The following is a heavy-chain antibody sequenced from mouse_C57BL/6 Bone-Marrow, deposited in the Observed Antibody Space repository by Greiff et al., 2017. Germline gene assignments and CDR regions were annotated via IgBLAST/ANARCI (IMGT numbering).Heavy chain of an antibody. CDR1: GFNIKDDY. D-gene: IGHD1-1*01. J-gene: IGHJ4*01. V-gene: IGHV14-4*01. CDR2: IDPENGDT. Sequence: VQLKESGAELVRPGASVKLSCTASGFNIKDDYMHWVKQRPEQGLEWIGWIDPENGDTEYASKFQGKATITADTSSNTAYLQLSSLTSEDTAVYYCTFHYYGSSYCYAMDYWGQGTSVTVSS. CDR3: TFHYYGSSYCYAMDY.